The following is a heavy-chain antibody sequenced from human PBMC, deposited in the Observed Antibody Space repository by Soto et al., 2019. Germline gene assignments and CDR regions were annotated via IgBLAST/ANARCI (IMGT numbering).Heavy chain of an antibody. CDR3: ARDAPRELIAAAGTGAFDI. D-gene: IGHD6-13*01. CDR2: NYYSGST. V-gene: IGHV4-30-4*01. Sequence: QVQLQESGPGLVKPSQTLSLTCTVSGGSISSGDYYWSWIRQPPGKGLEWIGYNYYSGSTYYNPSLKSRVTISVDTSKNQFSLKLSSVTAADTAVYYCARDAPRELIAAAGTGAFDIWGQGTMVTVSS. J-gene: IGHJ3*02. CDR1: GGSISSGDYY.